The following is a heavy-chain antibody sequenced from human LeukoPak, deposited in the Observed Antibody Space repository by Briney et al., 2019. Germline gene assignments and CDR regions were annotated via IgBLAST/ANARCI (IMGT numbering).Heavy chain of an antibody. J-gene: IGHJ4*02. D-gene: IGHD5-24*01. V-gene: IGHV1-46*01. CDR3: ASGYKTVSVFDH. CDR1: GYTFTTYY. CDR2: INPSGGGT. Sequence: ASVKVSCKASGYTFTTYYMHWVRQAPGQGLVWMGLINPSGGGTRYAQKFQGRVTVTRDTSTSTVYMELSSLRSEDTAVYYCASGYKTVSVFDHWGQGTLVTVSS.